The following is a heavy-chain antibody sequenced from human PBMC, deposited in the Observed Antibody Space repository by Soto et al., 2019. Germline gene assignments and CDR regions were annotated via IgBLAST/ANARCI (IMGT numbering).Heavy chain of an antibody. Sequence: QVQMVQSGTEVKEPGASVKVSCKASGYTFSSRGISWVRQAPGQRLEWLGWISCYNGDTFYAQNVQGRVPMTTDRSTSTAYLDLRNLRSDDTAVYYCAVGVDYGDYGYFDPWGQGTLVTVSS. CDR1: GYTFSSRG. D-gene: IGHD4-17*01. CDR2: ISCYNGDT. CDR3: AVGVDYGDYGYFDP. J-gene: IGHJ4*02. V-gene: IGHV1-18*04.